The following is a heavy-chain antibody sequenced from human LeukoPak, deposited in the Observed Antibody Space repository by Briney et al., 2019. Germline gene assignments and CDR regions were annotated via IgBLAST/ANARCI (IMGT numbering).Heavy chain of an antibody. CDR1: GGTFSSYA. CDR2: IIPIFGTA. D-gene: IGHD2-15*01. Sequence: GASVKVSCKASGGTFSSYAISWVRQAPGQGLEWMGGIIPIFGTANYAQKFQGRVTITADESTSTAYMELSSLRSEDTAVYYCARETYCSDGNCYYYIDNWGQGTLVTVSS. V-gene: IGHV1-69*01. J-gene: IGHJ4*02. CDR3: ARETYCSDGNCYYYIDN.